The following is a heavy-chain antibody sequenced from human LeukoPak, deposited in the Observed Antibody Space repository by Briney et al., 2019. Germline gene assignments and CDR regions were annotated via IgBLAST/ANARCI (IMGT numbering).Heavy chain of an antibody. CDR1: GGSISSGSYY. D-gene: IGHD3-3*01. CDR2: IYTSGST. J-gene: IGHJ6*03. Sequence: PSETLSLTCTVSGGSISSGSYYWSWIRQPAGKGLEWIGRIYTSGSTNYNPSLKSRVAISVDTSKNQFSLKLSSVTAADTAVYYCASSPPLRFLEWFHARVVGGYYMDVWGKGTTVTVSS. CDR3: ASSPPLRFLEWFHARVVGGYYMDV. V-gene: IGHV4-61*02.